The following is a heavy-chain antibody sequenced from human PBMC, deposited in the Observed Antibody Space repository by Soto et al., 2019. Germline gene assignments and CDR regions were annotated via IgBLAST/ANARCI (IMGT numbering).Heavy chain of an antibody. D-gene: IGHD6-19*01. J-gene: IGHJ4*02. CDR3: AREASAVISLDY. CDR1: GYTFTAYS. Sequence: QVQLVHSEAEVKKPGASVKVSCKASGYTFTAYSMHWVRQAPGQGLEWVGWFNPNSGDTIYAQKFQGRVTLTRYTSIGTAYMELYSLTSDDTAVYYCAREASAVISLDYWGQGTLVTVSS. CDR2: FNPNSGDT. V-gene: IGHV1-2*02.